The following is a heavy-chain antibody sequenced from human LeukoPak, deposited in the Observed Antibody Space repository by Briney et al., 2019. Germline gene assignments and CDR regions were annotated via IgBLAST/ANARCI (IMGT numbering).Heavy chain of an antibody. CDR3: ARELIAVAGTYFDY. Sequence: GGSLRLSCAASGFTFRNYWMSWVRQAPGKGLEWVANINQDGSEQYYVDSVEGRFIVSRDNAENSLYLQMNSLRAEDTAVYYCARELIAVAGTYFDYWGQGILVTVSS. CDR1: GFTFRNYW. V-gene: IGHV3-7*03. D-gene: IGHD6-19*01. J-gene: IGHJ4*02. CDR2: INQDGSEQ.